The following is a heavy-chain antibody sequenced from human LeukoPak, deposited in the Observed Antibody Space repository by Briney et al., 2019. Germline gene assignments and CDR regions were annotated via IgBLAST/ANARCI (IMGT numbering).Heavy chain of an antibody. CDR2: IYTSGST. J-gene: IGHJ5*02. CDR1: GGSISSYY. CDR3: ARRGLRFLESVKYSWFDP. D-gene: IGHD3-3*01. Sequence: PSETLSLTCTVSGGSISSYYWSWIRQPAGKGLEWIGRIYTSGSTNYNPSLKSRVTISVDTSKSQFSLKLSSVTAADTAIYFCARRGLRFLESVKYSWFDPWGQGTLVTVSS. V-gene: IGHV4-4*07.